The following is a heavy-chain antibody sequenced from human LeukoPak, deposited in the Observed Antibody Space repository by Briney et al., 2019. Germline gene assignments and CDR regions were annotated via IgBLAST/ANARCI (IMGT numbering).Heavy chain of an antibody. V-gene: IGHV1-2*06. CDR3: ARVETGYCSSTSCYGYDY. Sequence: ASVKVSCKASGYTFTGYYTHWVRQAPGQGLEWMGRINPNSGGTNYAQKFQGRVTMTRDTSISTAYMELSRLRSDDTAVYYCARVETGYCSSTSCYGYDYWGQGTLVTVSS. J-gene: IGHJ4*02. D-gene: IGHD2-2*01. CDR1: GYTFTGYY. CDR2: INPNSGGT.